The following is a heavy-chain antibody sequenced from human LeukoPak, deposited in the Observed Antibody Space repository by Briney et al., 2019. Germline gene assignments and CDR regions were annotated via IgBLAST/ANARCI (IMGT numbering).Heavy chain of an antibody. CDR3: ARVGQHTDAVVIPSARSDLGMFDY. CDR1: GYSFTDYY. Sequence: ASVKVSCKTSGYSFTDYYIHWVRQAPGQGLEWVGWINPKSGDTKSAQKLQGRVTLTRDTSISTAHMELTSLRPDDTALYYCARVGQHTDAVVIPSARSDLGMFDYWGQGSLVTVSS. CDR2: INPKSGDT. J-gene: IGHJ4*02. V-gene: IGHV1-2*02. D-gene: IGHD2/OR15-2a*01.